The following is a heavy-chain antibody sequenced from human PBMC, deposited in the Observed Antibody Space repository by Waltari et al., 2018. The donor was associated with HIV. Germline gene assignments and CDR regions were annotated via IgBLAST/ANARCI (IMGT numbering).Heavy chain of an antibody. CDR2: IYYSGST. Sequence: QLQLQESGPGLVKPSENLFLTCTVSGGSISSSPYYWGWIRQPPGKGLEWIGSIYYSGSTYSNPSLKSRVTISVDTSKNQFSLKLSSVTAADTAVYYCASRGGTVTTRRFDPWGQGTLVTVSS. V-gene: IGHV4-39*01. CDR1: GGSISSSPYY. J-gene: IGHJ5*02. D-gene: IGHD4-17*01. CDR3: ASRGGTVTTRRFDP.